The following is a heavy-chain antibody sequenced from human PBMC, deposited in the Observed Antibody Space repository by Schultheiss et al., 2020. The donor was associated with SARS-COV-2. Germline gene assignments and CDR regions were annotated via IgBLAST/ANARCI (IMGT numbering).Heavy chain of an antibody. J-gene: IGHJ4*02. Sequence: SETLSLTCTVSGYSISSGYYWGWIRQPPGKGLEWIGSIYHSGSTYYNPSLKSRVTISVDTSKNQFSLKLSSVTAADTAVYYCARDRDYYEWGQGTLVTVSS. V-gene: IGHV4-38-2*02. D-gene: IGHD3-22*01. CDR1: GYSISSGYY. CDR3: ARDRDYYE. CDR2: IYHSGST.